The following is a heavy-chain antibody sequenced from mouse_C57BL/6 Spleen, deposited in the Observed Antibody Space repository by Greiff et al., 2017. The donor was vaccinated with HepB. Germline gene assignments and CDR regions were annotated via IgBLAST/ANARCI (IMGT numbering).Heavy chain of an antibody. D-gene: IGHD1-1*01. J-gene: IGHJ2*01. Sequence: EVKLMESGEGLVKPGGSLKLPCAASGFTFSSYAMSWVRQTPEKRLEWVAYISSGGDYIYYADTVKGRFTISRDNASNTLYMQMSSLKSEDTAMYYCTRDRDYGSYYFYYWGQGTTLTVSS. V-gene: IGHV5-9-1*02. CDR2: ISSGGDYI. CDR3: TRDRDYGSYYFYY. CDR1: GFTFSSYA.